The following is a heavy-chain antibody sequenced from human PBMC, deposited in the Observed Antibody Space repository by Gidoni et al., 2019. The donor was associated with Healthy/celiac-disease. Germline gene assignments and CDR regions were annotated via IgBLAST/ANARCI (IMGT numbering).Heavy chain of an antibody. D-gene: IGHD6-13*01. Sequence: QVQLVQSGAEVKKPGASVTVSCTASGYTFTGHSIHWVRQAPGQGLEWMGWINPNRGGTNYAQKFQGWVTMTRDTSISTAYMELSRLRSDDTAVYYCARSAPIAAAGTSVDWYFDLWGRGTLVTVSS. CDR2: INPNRGGT. CDR1: GYTFTGHS. J-gene: IGHJ2*01. V-gene: IGHV1-2*04. CDR3: ARSAPIAAAGTSVDWYFDL.